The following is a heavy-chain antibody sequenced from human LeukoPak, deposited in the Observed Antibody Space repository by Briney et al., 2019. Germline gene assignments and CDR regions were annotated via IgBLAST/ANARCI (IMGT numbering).Heavy chain of an antibody. Sequence: GASVKVSCKASGGTFSSYAISWVRQAPGQGLEWMGGIIPIFGTANYAQKFQGRVTITADESTSTAYMELSSLRSEDTAVYYCARNRLGYYGSGKGGYFDYWGQGTLVTVSS. V-gene: IGHV1-69*13. CDR1: GGTFSSYA. D-gene: IGHD3-10*01. CDR3: ARNRLGYYGSGKGGYFDY. CDR2: IIPIFGTA. J-gene: IGHJ4*02.